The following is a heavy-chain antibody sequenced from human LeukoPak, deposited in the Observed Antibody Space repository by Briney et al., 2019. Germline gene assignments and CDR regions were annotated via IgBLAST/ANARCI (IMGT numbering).Heavy chain of an antibody. CDR2: ISGSGGST. V-gene: IGHV3-23*01. CDR3: AKVDSSGWYGGVAFDI. Sequence: GGSLRLSCAASGFTFISFGMHWVRQAPGKGLEWVSAISGSGGSTYYADSVKGRFTISRDNSKNTLSLQMSSLRAEETAVYYCAKVDSSGWYGGVAFDIWGQGTMVTVSS. CDR1: GFTFISFG. D-gene: IGHD6-19*01. J-gene: IGHJ3*02.